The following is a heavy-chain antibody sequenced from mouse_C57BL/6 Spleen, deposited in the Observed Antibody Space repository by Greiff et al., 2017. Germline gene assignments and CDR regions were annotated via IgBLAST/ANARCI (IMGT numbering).Heavy chain of an antibody. V-gene: IGHV7-3*01. Sequence: EVKLMESGGGLVQPGGSLSLSCAASGFTFTDYYMSWVRQPPGKALEWLGFIRNKANGYTTEYSASVKGRFTISRDNSQSILYLQMNALRAEDSATYYCASLASFAYWGQGTLVTVSA. CDR2: IRNKANGYTT. CDR1: GFTFTDYY. D-gene: IGHD6-1*01. CDR3: ASLASFAY. J-gene: IGHJ3*01.